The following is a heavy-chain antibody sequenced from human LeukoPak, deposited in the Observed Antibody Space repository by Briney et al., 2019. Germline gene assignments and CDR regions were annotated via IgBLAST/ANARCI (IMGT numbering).Heavy chain of an antibody. CDR2: ISTSSTYI. CDR3: ARDPPFIIGTTFFDY. J-gene: IGHJ4*02. V-gene: IGHV3-21*01. CDR1: GFTFTTYA. D-gene: IGHD1-20*01. Sequence: PGGSLRLSCSASGFTFTTYAMNWVRQAPGKGLEWVSSISTSSTYIYYADSVKGRFTISRDNAKNSLYLQMNSLRAEDTAVYYCARDPPFIIGTTFFDYWGQGTLVTVSS.